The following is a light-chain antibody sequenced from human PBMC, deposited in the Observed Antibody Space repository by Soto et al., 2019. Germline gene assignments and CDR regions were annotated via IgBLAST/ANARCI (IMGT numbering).Light chain of an antibody. J-gene: IGLJ1*01. CDR2: DVS. Sequence: QSVLTQYASVSGSPGQSIAISCTGTSSDVGGYNSVSWYQQHPGKAPKLMIYDVSDRPSGVSNRFSGSKSGNTASLTISGLQAEDEADYYCSSYTSSNTYVFGTGTQLTVL. V-gene: IGLV2-14*01. CDR3: SSYTSSNTYV. CDR1: SSDVGGYNS.